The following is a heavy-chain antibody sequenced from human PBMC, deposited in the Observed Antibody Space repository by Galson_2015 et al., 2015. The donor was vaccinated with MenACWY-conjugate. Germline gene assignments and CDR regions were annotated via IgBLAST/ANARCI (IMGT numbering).Heavy chain of an antibody. Sequence: QSGAEVKKPGESLKISCKGSGYSFTSYWIGWVRQMPGKGLEWMGIIYPGDSDTRYSPSFQGHVTISADKSISTAYLQWSSLKASDTAMYYCARLRRYYDSSGYYYTDYWGQGTLVTVSS. D-gene: IGHD3-22*01. CDR1: GYSFTSYW. CDR3: ARLRRYYDSSGYYYTDY. J-gene: IGHJ4*02. V-gene: IGHV5-51*01. CDR2: IYPGDSDT.